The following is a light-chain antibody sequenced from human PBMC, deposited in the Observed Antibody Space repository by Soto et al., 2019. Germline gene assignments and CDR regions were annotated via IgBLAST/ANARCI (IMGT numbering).Light chain of an antibody. Sequence: QSVLTQPASVSGSRGQSITISCTGTSSDVGAYNFVSWYRQHPGKAPKLLIYEVSYRPSGVSSRFSGSKSGNTASLTISGLQAEDEADYYCSSYTSSSVVVFGGGTKLTVL. CDR3: SSYTSSSVVV. V-gene: IGLV2-14*01. CDR1: SSDVGAYNF. CDR2: EVS. J-gene: IGLJ2*01.